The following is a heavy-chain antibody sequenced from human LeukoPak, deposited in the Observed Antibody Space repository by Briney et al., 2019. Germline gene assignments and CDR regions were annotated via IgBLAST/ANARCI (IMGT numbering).Heavy chain of an antibody. Sequence: KTGGSLRLSCAASGFTFSDYYMSWIRQAPGKGLERVSSISSRGSTIYYADSVKGRFTISRDNAKNSLYLQMNSLRAEDTAVYYCASGVASYYYGSGSYPADYWGQGTLVTVSS. D-gene: IGHD3-10*01. CDR2: ISSRGSTI. CDR1: GFTFSDYY. CDR3: ASGVASYYYGSGSYPADY. V-gene: IGHV3-11*04. J-gene: IGHJ4*02.